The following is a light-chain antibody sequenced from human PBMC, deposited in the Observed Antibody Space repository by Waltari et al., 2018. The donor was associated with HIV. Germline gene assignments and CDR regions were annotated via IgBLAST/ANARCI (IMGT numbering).Light chain of an antibody. CDR2: SAS. V-gene: IGKV3-20*01. Sequence: IVLTQSPGTLSLSPGEKATLSCRASQSVSSTSLAWYQQKPGQSPRLLIYSASTRANGIPDRFSVSGSGTDFSLTNSRLEPEDFAVYYCQRYGRSRTFGQGTKVEIK. CDR1: QSVSSTS. J-gene: IGKJ1*01. CDR3: QRYGRSRT.